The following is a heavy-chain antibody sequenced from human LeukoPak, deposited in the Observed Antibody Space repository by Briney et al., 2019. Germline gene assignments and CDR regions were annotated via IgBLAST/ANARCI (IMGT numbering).Heavy chain of an antibody. D-gene: IGHD3-10*01. CDR1: GGSISSFY. V-gene: IGHV4-4*09. J-gene: IGHJ6*03. Sequence: KTSETLSLTCTVSGGSISSFYWSWIRQPPGKGLEWIGHIYTSGSTSYNPSLKSRVTISVDTSKNQFSLRLTSVTAADTAVYYCARVYYYGSGSYYYYYIDVRGKGTTVTVSS. CDR2: IYTSGST. CDR3: ARVYYYGSGSYYYYYIDV.